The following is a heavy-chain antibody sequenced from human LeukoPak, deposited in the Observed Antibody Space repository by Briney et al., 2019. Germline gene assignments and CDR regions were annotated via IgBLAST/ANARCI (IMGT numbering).Heavy chain of an antibody. CDR1: GGSLSSYY. V-gene: IGHV4-4*07. CDR3: ARASGLLWFGELFSFSMQPRFDY. D-gene: IGHD3-10*01. Sequence: PSETLSLTCTVSGGSLSSYYWNWIRQPAGKGLEWIGRIYTSGSTNYNPSLKSRVTISVDTSKNQFSLKLSSVTAADTAVYYCARASGLLWFGELFSFSMQPRFDYWGQGTLVTVSS. CDR2: IYTSGST. J-gene: IGHJ4*02.